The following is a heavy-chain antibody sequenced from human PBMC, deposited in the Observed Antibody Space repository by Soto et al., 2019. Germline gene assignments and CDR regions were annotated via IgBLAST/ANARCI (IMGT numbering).Heavy chain of an antibody. Sequence: QIQLLQSGAEVKKPGASVKVTCKASGYTFRNFGLSWVRQAPGQGLEWMGWISAYNANANYAQKFQGRLTMTADTSTSTAYMELRSLRSDDTAVYYCAREHSYFDSWGQGTLVTVSS. J-gene: IGHJ4*02. CDR2: ISAYNANA. D-gene: IGHD2-21*01. CDR1: GYTFRNFG. CDR3: AREHSYFDS. V-gene: IGHV1-18*01.